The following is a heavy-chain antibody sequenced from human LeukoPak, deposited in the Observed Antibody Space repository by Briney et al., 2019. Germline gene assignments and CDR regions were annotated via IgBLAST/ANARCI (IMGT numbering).Heavy chain of an antibody. V-gene: IGHV1-2*02. CDR1: GYTLTGYH. CDR3: ARVFSKREFTFDY. CDR2: INPNSGGT. Sequence: ASVKVSCKAPGYTLTGYHVHWVRQAPGQGLESVGSINPNSGGTGHAQKFQGRVTMTRDTSISTAYMELSRLRSDDTAVYYCARVFSKREFTFDYWGQGTLVTVSS. J-gene: IGHJ4*02. D-gene: IGHD3-9*01.